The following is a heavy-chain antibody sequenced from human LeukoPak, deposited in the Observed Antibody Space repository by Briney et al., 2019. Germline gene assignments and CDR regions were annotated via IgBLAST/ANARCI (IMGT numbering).Heavy chain of an antibody. V-gene: IGHV4-39*01. CDR1: GGSISSSSYY. D-gene: IGHD5-12*01. Sequence: SETLSLTCTVSGGSISSSSYYWGWIRQPPGKGLEWIGSIYYSGSTYYNPSLKSRVTISVDTSKNQFSLKLSSVTAADTAVYYCASSLSGYDLYYFDYWGQGTLVTVSP. CDR3: ASSLSGYDLYYFDY. CDR2: IYYSGST. J-gene: IGHJ4*02.